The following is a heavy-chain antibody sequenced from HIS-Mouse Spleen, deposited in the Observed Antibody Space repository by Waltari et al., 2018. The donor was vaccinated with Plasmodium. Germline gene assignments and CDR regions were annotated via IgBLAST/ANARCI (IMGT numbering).Heavy chain of an antibody. D-gene: IGHD7-27*01. Sequence: QVQLQQWGAGLLKPSETLSLTCAVFGGSFIGYYWRWIRQPPGKGLEWIGEINHSGSTNYNPSLKSRVTISVDTSKNQFSLKPSSVTAADTAVYYCARVIPLGIPHFDYWGQGTLVTVSS. V-gene: IGHV4-34*01. CDR3: ARVIPLGIPHFDY. CDR1: GGSFIGYY. CDR2: INHSGST. J-gene: IGHJ4*02.